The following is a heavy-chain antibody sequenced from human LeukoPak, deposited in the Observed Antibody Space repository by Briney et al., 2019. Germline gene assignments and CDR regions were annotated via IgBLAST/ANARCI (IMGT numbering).Heavy chain of an antibody. CDR3: AGERLSGWYDY. D-gene: IGHD6-19*01. J-gene: IGHJ4*02. V-gene: IGHV4-39*07. CDR2: IYYSGST. CDR1: GGSISSSSYY. Sequence: SETLSLTCTVSGGSISSSSYYWGWIRQPPGKGLEWIGSIYYSGSTNYNPSLKSRVTISVDTSKNQFSLKLSSVTAADTAVYYCAGERLSGWYDYWGQGTLVTVSS.